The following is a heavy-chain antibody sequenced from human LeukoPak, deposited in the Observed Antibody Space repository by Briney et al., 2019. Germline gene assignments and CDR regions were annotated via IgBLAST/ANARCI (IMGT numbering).Heavy chain of an antibody. J-gene: IGHJ4*02. CDR1: GGSISSYY. CDR3: ARWQYDSSGYRKIDF. V-gene: IGHV4-59*01. Sequence: SETLSLTCTVSGGSISSYYWSWIRQPPGKGLEWIGYIYYSGSTNYNPSLKSRVTISVDTSKNQFSLKLSSVTAADTAVYYCARWQYDSSGYRKIDFWGQGTPVTVSS. CDR2: IYYSGST. D-gene: IGHD3-22*01.